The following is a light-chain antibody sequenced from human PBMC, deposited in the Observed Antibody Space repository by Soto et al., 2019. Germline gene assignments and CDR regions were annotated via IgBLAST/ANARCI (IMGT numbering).Light chain of an antibody. V-gene: IGLV2-8*01. CDR2: EVS. CDR1: SSDVGGYDY. J-gene: IGLJ1*01. CDR3: TSYAGTNNFNV. Sequence: QSVLTQPPSASGSPGQSVTISCSGTSSDVGGYDYVSWYQQHPGKAPKLMIYEVSKRPSGVPDRFSGSKSGNTASLTVSGLQAEDEADYYCTSYAGTNNFNVFGPGTKLTVL.